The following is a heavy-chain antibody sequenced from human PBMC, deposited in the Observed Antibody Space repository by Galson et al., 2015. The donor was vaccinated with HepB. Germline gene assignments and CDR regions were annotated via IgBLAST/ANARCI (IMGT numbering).Heavy chain of an antibody. J-gene: IGHJ6*02. Sequence: SVKVSCKASGYTFTSYYMHWVRQAPGQGLEWMGIINPSGGSTSYAQKFQGRVTMTRDTSTSTVYMELSSLRSEDTAVYYCASLSPHEVISNEGYGMDVWGQGTTVTVSS. CDR1: GYTFTSYY. CDR3: ASLSPHEVISNEGYGMDV. V-gene: IGHV1-46*01. CDR2: INPSGGST. D-gene: IGHD2-21*01.